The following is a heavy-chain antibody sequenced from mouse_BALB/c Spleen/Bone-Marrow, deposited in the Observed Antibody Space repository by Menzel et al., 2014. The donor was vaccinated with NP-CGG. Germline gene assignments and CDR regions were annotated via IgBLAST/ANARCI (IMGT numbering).Heavy chain of an antibody. CDR3: AMYYYGSSLFAY. Sequence: EVQLQQSGAELVKPGASVKLSCTASGFNIKDTYMHWVKQRPEQGLEWIGRIDPANGNTQYDPKFQGKATITADTSPNTAYLQLSSLTSEDTAVYYCAMYYYGSSLFAYWGQGTLVTVSA. J-gene: IGHJ3*01. D-gene: IGHD1-1*01. CDR1: GFNIKDTY. V-gene: IGHV14-3*02. CDR2: IDPANGNT.